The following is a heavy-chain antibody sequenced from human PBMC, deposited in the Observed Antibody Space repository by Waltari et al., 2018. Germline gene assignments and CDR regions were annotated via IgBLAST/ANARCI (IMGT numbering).Heavy chain of an antibody. J-gene: IGHJ5*02. CDR2: IYSAVNT. V-gene: IGHV3-53*01. CDR1: GFTLTSYY. D-gene: IGHD5-18*01. Sequence: EVQLVESGGRLIPPGGSLGLYCAASGFTLTSYYMTWVRQAPGRGLECVSVIYSAVNTYYADSVKDRFTISRDNFENTLYLQMNSLRDEDTAMYYCARGDTASLDLWGKGTLVTVSS. CDR3: ARGDTASLDL.